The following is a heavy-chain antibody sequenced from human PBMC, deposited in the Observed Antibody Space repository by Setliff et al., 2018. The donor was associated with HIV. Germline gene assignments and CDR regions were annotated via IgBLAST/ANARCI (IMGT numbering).Heavy chain of an antibody. CDR1: GYNFGVYW. CDR3: ARARYMDV. D-gene: IGHD6-6*01. J-gene: IGHJ6*03. V-gene: IGHV3-74*01. Sequence: LRLSCAASGYNFGVYWMHWVRQVPGKGLVWVSHINSDGSSTRYADSVKGRFTISRDNAKNTLYLQMNSLRAEDTAVYYCARARYMDVWGKGTTVTVSS. CDR2: INSDGSST.